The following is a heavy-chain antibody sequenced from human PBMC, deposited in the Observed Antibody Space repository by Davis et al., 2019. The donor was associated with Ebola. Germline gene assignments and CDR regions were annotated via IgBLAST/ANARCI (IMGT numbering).Heavy chain of an antibody. J-gene: IGHJ4*02. V-gene: IGHV1-46*01. CDR3: ASTPSGWLLSGYFDY. CDR1: GYTFTSYY. D-gene: IGHD5-24*01. CDR2: INPSGGST. Sequence: ASVKVSCKASGYTFTSYYMHWVRQAPGQGLEWMGIINPSGGSTSYAQKFQSRVTMTRDTSTSTVYMELSSLRSEDTAVYYCASTPSGWLLSGYFDYWGQGTLVTVSS.